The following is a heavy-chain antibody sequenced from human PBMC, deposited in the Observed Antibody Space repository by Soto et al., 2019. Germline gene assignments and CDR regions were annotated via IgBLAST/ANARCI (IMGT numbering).Heavy chain of an antibody. Sequence: QVQLVQSGAEVKKPGASVKVSCKASGYTFTSYGISWVRQAPGQGLEWMGWISAYNGNTNYAQKLQGRVTMTTDTSTSTAYMELRSLRSDVTAVYYCGRALYYYDRNGYSYNLFHPWGQGTLVTVSS. V-gene: IGHV1-18*01. CDR1: GYTFTSYG. CDR3: GRALYYYDRNGYSYNLFHP. D-gene: IGHD3-22*01. CDR2: ISAYNGNT. J-gene: IGHJ5*02.